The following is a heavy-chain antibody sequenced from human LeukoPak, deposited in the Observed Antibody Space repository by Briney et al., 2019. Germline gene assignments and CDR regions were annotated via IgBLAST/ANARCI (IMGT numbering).Heavy chain of an antibody. CDR2: IYPYDPDT. CDR1: GYRFNAYW. Sequence: GESLKISCKGSGYRFNAYWIAWVRQMPGKGLEWMGIIYPYDPDTRYSPSFQGQVTFSADKSISTAYLQWSSLTASDTAVYYCATFRSSFYYFDYWGQGTLVTVSS. V-gene: IGHV5-51*01. J-gene: IGHJ4*02. D-gene: IGHD2-2*01. CDR3: ATFRSSFYYFDY.